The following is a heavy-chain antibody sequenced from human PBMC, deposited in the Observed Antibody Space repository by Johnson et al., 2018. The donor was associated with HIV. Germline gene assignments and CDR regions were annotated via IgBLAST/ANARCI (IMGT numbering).Heavy chain of an antibody. CDR1: GFTVSSNY. CDR2: IYSGGST. D-gene: IGHD4-23*01. CDR3: ARENGGNSDEVDAFDI. V-gene: IGHV3-53*01. Sequence: VQLVESGGGLIQPGGSLRLSCAASGFTVSSNYMSWVRQAPGKGLEWVSVIYSGGSTGYADSVKGRFTISRDNAKNSLYLQMNSLRAEDTALYYCARENGGNSDEVDAFDIWGQGTMVTVSS. J-gene: IGHJ3*02.